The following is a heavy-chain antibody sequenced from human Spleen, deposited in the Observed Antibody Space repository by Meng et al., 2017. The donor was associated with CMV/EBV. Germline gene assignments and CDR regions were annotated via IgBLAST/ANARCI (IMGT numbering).Heavy chain of an antibody. D-gene: IGHD4-17*01. V-gene: IGHV4-30-4*08. CDR3: VRGYDYGDYVDY. CDR1: GGSISSGDYY. Sequence: QVQLQESGPGLVKPSQTLSLTCTVSGGSISSGDYYWSWIRQPPGKGLEWIGTFYSVTTTFYNPSLRSRLIISVDTSKNQFSLTLTSVTAADTAVYYCVRGYDYGDYVDYWGQGTLVTVSS. CDR2: FYSVTTT. J-gene: IGHJ4*02.